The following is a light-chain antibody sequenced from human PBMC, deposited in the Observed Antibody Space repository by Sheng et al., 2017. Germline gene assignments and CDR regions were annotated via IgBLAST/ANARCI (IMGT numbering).Light chain of an antibody. CDR2: DAS. V-gene: IGKV3D-20*02. CDR1: QRVNGNY. CDR3: LQCNSWRS. J-gene: IGKJ1*01. Sequence: EIVMTQSPGTLSLSPGERATLSCRASQRVNGNYLAWYQQKPGQSPRLLIYDASTRATGIPDRFSGSGSGTDFTLTISSLQSEDFAVYYCLQCNSWRSFGQGTKVEIK.